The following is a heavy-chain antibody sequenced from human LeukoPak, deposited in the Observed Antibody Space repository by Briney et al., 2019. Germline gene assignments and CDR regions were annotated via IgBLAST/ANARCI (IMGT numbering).Heavy chain of an antibody. CDR1: GITFSSHA. CDR2: ISGSGGHT. V-gene: IGHV3-23*01. J-gene: IGHJ6*03. Sequence: GGSLRLSCAASGITFSSHAMSWARQAPGKGLEWVSLISGSGGHTYYGDSVKGRFTISRDNSTNRLYLQMNSLRPGDTAVYYCAKGGAATMRDGYNYYYYYMEVWGRGTTVTVSS. D-gene: IGHD5-24*01. CDR3: AKGGAATMRDGYNYYYYYMEV.